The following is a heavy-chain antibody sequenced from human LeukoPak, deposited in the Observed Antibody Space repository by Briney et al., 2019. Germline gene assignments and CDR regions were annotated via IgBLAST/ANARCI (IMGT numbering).Heavy chain of an antibody. Sequence: PSETLSLTCAVYGGSFSGYYWSWIRQPPGKGLEWIGEINHSGSTNYNPSLKSRVTISVDTSKNQFSLKLSSVTAADTAVYYCARRGGRYGPGGYWGQGTLVTVSS. CDR1: GGSFSGYY. V-gene: IGHV4-34*01. CDR3: ARRGGRYGPGGY. J-gene: IGHJ4*02. CDR2: INHSGST. D-gene: IGHD3-10*01.